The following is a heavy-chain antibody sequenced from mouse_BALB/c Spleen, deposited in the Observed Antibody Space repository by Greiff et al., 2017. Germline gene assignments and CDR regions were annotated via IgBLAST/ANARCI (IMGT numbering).Heavy chain of an antibody. V-gene: IGHV2-9*02. CDR2: IWAGGST. CDR3: ARADRYDDYAMDY. Sequence: VMLVESGPGLVAPSQSLSITCTVSGFSLTSYGVHWVRQPPGKGLEWLGVIWAGGSTNYNSALMSRLSISKDNSKSQVFLKMNSLQTDDTAMYYCARADRYDDYAMDYWGQGTSVTVSS. J-gene: IGHJ4*01. D-gene: IGHD2-14*01. CDR1: GFSLTSYG.